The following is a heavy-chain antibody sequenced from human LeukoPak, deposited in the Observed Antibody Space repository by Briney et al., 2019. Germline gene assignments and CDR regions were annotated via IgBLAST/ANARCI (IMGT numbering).Heavy chain of an antibody. Sequence: GGSLRLSCAASGFTFSSYSMNWVRQAPGKGLEWVSSISSSSSYIYYADSVKGRFTISRDNAKNSLYLQMNSLRAEDTAVYYCARDPRRGYSGYDSGFAYFDYWGQGTLVTVSS. D-gene: IGHD5-12*01. CDR1: GFTFSSYS. CDR2: ISSSSSYI. J-gene: IGHJ4*02. CDR3: ARDPRRGYSGYDSGFAYFDY. V-gene: IGHV3-21*01.